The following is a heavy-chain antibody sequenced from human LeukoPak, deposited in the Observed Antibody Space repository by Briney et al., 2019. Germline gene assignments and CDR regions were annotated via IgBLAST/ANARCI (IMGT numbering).Heavy chain of an antibody. D-gene: IGHD2-21*01. Sequence: PGGSLRLSCAASGFAISKYWMAWVRQAPGKGLEWVANIKEDGSQKHCVDSVKGRFTISRDNGKNSVYLQMRSLRVDDTAVFYCTRVKARFTGPGAIANWGRGT. V-gene: IGHV3-7*01. J-gene: IGHJ4*02. CDR3: TRVKARFTGPGAIAN. CDR2: IKEDGSQK. CDR1: GFAISKYW.